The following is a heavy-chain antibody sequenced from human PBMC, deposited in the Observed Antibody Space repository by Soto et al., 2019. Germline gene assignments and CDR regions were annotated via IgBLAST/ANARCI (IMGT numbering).Heavy chain of an antibody. V-gene: IGHV4-39*01. CDR3: ARLAYSHYST. CDR2: IYYSGTT. D-gene: IGHD5-12*01. J-gene: IGHJ4*02. Sequence: TLSLTCTVSGGSIKVGGYYWGWIRQPPGKGLEWVATIYYSGTTYYNPSLKSRLTISLDTSRNQFSLDLTSVTAADTAVYYCARLAYSHYSTWGQGTLVTVSS. CDR1: GGSIKVGGYY.